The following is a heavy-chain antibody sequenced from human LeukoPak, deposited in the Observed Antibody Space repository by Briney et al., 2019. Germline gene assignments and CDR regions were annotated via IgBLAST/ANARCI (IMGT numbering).Heavy chain of an antibody. CDR3: AREEYYDTSASTSFDY. V-gene: IGHV7-4-1*02. Sequence: ASVKVSCKASGYIFTNYAINWVRQAPGQGLEWMGWINTNTGKPTYAQGFTGRSVFSLDTSVSTAYLQISGLKAQDTAFYYCAREEYYDTSASTSFDYWGQGTLVTVSS. CDR2: INTNTGKP. J-gene: IGHJ4*02. CDR1: GYIFTNYA. D-gene: IGHD3-22*01.